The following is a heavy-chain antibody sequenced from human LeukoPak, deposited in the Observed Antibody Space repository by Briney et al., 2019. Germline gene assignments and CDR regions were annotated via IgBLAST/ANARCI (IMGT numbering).Heavy chain of an antibody. CDR1: GFTFSSYG. Sequence: PGGSLRLSCAASGFTFSSYGMHWVRQAPGKGLEWVAVISYDGSNKYYADSVKGRFTISRDNSKSTLFLQMNSLRAEDTAVYYCAKARTYYYDSSRYYFDYWGQGTLVTVSS. CDR3: AKARTYYYDSSRYYFDY. CDR2: ISYDGSNK. D-gene: IGHD3-22*01. V-gene: IGHV3-30*18. J-gene: IGHJ4*02.